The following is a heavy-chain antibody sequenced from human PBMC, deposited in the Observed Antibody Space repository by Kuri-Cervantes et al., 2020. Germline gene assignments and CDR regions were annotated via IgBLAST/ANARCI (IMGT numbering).Heavy chain of an antibody. Sequence: GESLKISCAASGFTFSDYYMSWIRQAPGKGLEWVSYISSSSSTIYYADSVKGRFTISRDNAKNSLFLQMDSLRAEDTAVYYCARGVGTQWPPQWGQGTLVTVSS. J-gene: IGHJ4*02. D-gene: IGHD6-19*01. V-gene: IGHV3-11*04. CDR3: ARGVGTQWPPQ. CDR1: GFTFSDYY. CDR2: ISSSSSTI.